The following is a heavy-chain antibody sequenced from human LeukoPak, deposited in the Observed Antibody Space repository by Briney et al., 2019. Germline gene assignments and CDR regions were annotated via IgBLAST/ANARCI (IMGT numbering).Heavy chain of an antibody. CDR2: INPNSGGT. Sequence: ASVKVSCKASGYTFTGYYMHWVRQAPGQGLEWMGWINPNSGGTNYAQKFQGRVTMTRDTSISTAYMELSRLRSDDKAVYYCARLRLIIAAARNWFDPWGQGTLVTVSS. V-gene: IGHV1-2*02. CDR3: ARLRLIIAAARNWFDP. J-gene: IGHJ5*02. D-gene: IGHD6-13*01. CDR1: GYTFTGYY.